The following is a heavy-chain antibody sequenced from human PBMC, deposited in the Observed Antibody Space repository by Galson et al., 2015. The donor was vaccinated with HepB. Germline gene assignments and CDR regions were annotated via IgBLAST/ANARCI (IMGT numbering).Heavy chain of an antibody. D-gene: IGHD6-6*01. CDR3: ARGPPERYSSSSRHWFDP. J-gene: IGHJ5*02. Sequence: SVKVSCKASGYTFTSYYMHWVRQAPGQGPEWMGIINPSGGSTSYAQKFQGRVTMTRDTSTSTVYMELSSLRSEDTAVYYCARGPPERYSSSSRHWFDPWGQGTLVTVSS. V-gene: IGHV1-46*03. CDR1: GYTFTSYY. CDR2: INPSGGST.